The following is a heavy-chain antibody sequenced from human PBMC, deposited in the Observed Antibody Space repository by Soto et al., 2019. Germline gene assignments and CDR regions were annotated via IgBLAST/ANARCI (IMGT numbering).Heavy chain of an antibody. Sequence: EVQLVESGGGLVQPGGSLKLSCAASGFTFSGSSVHWVRQASGKGLEWVGRIRNKANSYATAYAASVRGRFTISRDDSKNTAFLQMNSLNTEDTAVYHCISHSPEDMIRTWGQGTLVTVSS. CDR2: IRNKANSYAT. CDR3: ISHSPEDMIRT. J-gene: IGHJ4*02. CDR1: GFTFSGSS. D-gene: IGHD2-15*01. V-gene: IGHV3-73*02.